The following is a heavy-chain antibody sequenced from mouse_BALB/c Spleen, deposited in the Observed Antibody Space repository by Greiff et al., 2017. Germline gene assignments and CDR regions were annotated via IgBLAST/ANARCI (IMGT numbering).Heavy chain of an antibody. CDR2: ISYDGSN. D-gene: IGHD2-14*01. Sequence: DVQLQESGPGLVKPSQSLSLTCSVTGYSITSGYYWNWIRQFPGNKLEWMGYISYDGSNNYNPSLKNRISITRDTSKNQFFLKLNSVTTEDTATYYCALYYRYDEGFAYWGQGTLVTVSA. V-gene: IGHV3-6*02. CDR3: ALYYRYDEGFAY. J-gene: IGHJ3*01. CDR1: GYSITSGYY.